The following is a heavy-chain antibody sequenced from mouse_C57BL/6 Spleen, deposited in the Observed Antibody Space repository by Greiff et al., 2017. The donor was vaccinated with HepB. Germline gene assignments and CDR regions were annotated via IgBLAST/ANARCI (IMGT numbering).Heavy chain of an antibody. CDR2: IWRGGST. D-gene: IGHD2-4*01. CDR3: AKRDYDYWYFDV. CDR1: GFSLTSYG. Sequence: VHLVESGPGLVQPSQSLSITCTVSGFSLTSYGVHWVRQSPGKGLEWLGVIWRGGSTDYNAAFMSRLSITKDNSKSQVFFKMNSLQADDTAIYYCAKRDYDYWYFDVWGTGTTVTVSS. J-gene: IGHJ1*03. V-gene: IGHV2-5*01.